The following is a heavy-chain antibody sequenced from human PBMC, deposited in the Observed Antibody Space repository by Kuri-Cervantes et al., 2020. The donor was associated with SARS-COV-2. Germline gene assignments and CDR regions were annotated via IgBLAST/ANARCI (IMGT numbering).Heavy chain of an antibody. V-gene: IGHV3-23*01. Sequence: GGSLRLSCAASRFTFRNYALNWVRQAPGRGLEWVSIIDDSGVNTYYADSVKGRFTISTDTSKNMVFLQMNNLRVDDTAVYYCARGMAGTPRYFDCWGRGTLVTVSS. CDR3: ARGMAGTPRYFDC. CDR2: IDDSGVNT. CDR1: RFTFRNYA. J-gene: IGHJ4*01. D-gene: IGHD5-24*01.